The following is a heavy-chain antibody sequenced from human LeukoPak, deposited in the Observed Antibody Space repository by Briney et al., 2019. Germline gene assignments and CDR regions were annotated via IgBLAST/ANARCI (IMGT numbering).Heavy chain of an antibody. CDR2: INPNSGGT. CDR1: GYTFTGYH. D-gene: IGHD1-20*01. V-gene: IGHV1-2*02. Sequence: ASVKVSCKASGYTFTGYHMHWVRQAPGQGLEWMGWINPNSGGTNYAQKFQGRVTMTRDTSISTAYMELSRLRSDDTAVYYCARGTTITGTPYFDYWGQGTLVTVSS. CDR3: ARGTTITGTPYFDY. J-gene: IGHJ4*02.